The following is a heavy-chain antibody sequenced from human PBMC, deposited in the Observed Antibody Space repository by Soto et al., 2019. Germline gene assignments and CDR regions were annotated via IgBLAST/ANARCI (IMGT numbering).Heavy chain of an antibody. J-gene: IGHJ4*02. CDR2: INHSGST. D-gene: IGHD3-9*01. V-gene: IGHV4-34*01. Sequence: QVQLQQWGAGLLKPSETLSLTCAVYGGSFSGYYWSWIRQPPGKGLEWIGEINHSGSTNYNPSLKSRFTISVDTSKNQFSLKLSSVTAADTAVYYCARGRVYDILTGYFNYFDYWGQGTLVTVSS. CDR1: GGSFSGYY. CDR3: ARGRVYDILTGYFNYFDY.